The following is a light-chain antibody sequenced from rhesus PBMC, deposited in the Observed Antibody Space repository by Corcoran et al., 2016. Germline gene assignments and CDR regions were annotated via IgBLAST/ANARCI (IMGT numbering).Light chain of an antibody. CDR2: RAS. CDR3: QQHDTFPWT. V-gene: IGKV1-69*01. Sequence: DIQMTQSPSSLSASVGERVTITCRASQGVSNWLAWYQQKPGKPPKLLIYRASNLETGVPSRVSGSGSGTDFTLTISSLQAEDIATYYCQQHDTFPWTFGQWTKVEIK. J-gene: IGKJ1*01. CDR1: QGVSNW.